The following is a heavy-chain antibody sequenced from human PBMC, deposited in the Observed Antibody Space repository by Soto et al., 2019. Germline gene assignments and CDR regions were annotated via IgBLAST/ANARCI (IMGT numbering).Heavy chain of an antibody. CDR2: INHSGIT. Sequence: KSSETLSLTCAVYGGSFSGYYWSWIRQPPGKGLEWLGEINHSGITDYSPSLKSRITISIDTSKKQFSLKLNSVTAADTAVYYCAIGPRMWLAGGGYWGQGTQVTVSS. V-gene: IGHV4-34*01. CDR1: GGSFSGYY. D-gene: IGHD6-19*01. J-gene: IGHJ4*02. CDR3: AIGPRMWLAGGGY.